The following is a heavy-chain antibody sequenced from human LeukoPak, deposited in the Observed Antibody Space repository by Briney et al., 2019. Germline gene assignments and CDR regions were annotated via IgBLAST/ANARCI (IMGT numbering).Heavy chain of an antibody. CDR3: ARRTSGIVVVIARRGYFDY. CDR1: GYSISSGYY. V-gene: IGHV4-38-2*01. CDR2: IYHSGST. D-gene: IGHD3-22*01. J-gene: IGHJ4*02. Sequence: KASETLSLTCAVSGYSISSGYYWGWIRQPPGKGLEWIGSIYHSGSTYYNPSFKSRVTISVDTSKNQFSLKLSSVTAADTAVYYCARRTSGIVVVIARRGYFDYWGQGTLVTVSS.